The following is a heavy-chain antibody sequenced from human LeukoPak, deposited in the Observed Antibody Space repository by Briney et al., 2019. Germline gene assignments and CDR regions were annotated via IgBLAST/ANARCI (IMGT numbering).Heavy chain of an antibody. V-gene: IGHV1-2*06. CDR2: INPNNGGT. J-gene: IGHJ3*01. CDR1: GYTFTGYY. CDR3: AHGGGSYGDV. D-gene: IGHD1-26*01. Sequence: GASVKVSCKASGYTFTGYYMHWVRQAPGQGLEWMGRINPNNGGTNYAQKFQGRVTMTRDTSISTDYMELSSLRSDDTAVYYCAHGGGSYGDVGGQGTMVTVSS.